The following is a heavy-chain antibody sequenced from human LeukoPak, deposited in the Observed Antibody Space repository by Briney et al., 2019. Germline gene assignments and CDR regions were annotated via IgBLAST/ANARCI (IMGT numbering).Heavy chain of an antibody. Sequence: PGGSLRLSCAASGFSFSTYWLHWVRQTPGKGLMWVSRINPDSSATSYADSVKGRFTIARDNAENTLYLRMNSLSREDTAVYYCVRGQEVWELLPDDGFDMWGQGTKVTVAS. V-gene: IGHV3-74*01. CDR3: VRGQEVWELLPDDGFDM. CDR2: INPDSSAT. CDR1: GFSFSTYW. D-gene: IGHD1-26*01. J-gene: IGHJ3*02.